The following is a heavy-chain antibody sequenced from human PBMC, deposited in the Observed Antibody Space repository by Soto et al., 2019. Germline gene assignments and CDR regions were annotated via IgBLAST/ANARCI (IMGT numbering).Heavy chain of an antibody. CDR3: ARSYYYDSSGYYRYWYFDL. V-gene: IGHV1-69*13. Sequence: SVKVSCKASGGTFSSYAISWVRQAPGQGLERMGGIIPIFGTANYAQKFQGRVTITADESTSTAYMELSSLRSEDTAVYYCARSYYYDSSGYYRYWYFDLWGRGTLVTVSS. J-gene: IGHJ2*01. CDR1: GGTFSSYA. CDR2: IIPIFGTA. D-gene: IGHD3-22*01.